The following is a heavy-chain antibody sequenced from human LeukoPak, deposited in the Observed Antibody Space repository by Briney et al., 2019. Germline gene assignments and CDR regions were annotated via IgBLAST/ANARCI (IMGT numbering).Heavy chain of an antibody. CDR2: IYSGGST. CDR1: GFTVSSNY. J-gene: IGHJ4*02. CDR3: APHREGFGEFKFDY. V-gene: IGHV3-66*01. D-gene: IGHD3-10*01. Sequence: GGSLRLSCAASGFTVSSNYMSWVRQAPGKGLEWVSVIYSGGSTYCADSVKGRFTISRDNSKNTLYLQMNSLRAEDTAVYYCAPHREGFGEFKFDYWGQGTLVTVSS.